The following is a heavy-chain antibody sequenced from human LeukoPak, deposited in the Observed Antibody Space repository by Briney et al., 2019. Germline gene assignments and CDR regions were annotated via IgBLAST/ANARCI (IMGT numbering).Heavy chain of an antibody. CDR3: ARRSHCSSTSCYAGGYDY. D-gene: IGHD2-2*01. CDR2: IYTSGST. J-gene: IGHJ4*02. V-gene: IGHV4-4*07. CDR1: GGSISSYY. Sequence: PSETLSLTCTVSGGSISSYYWSWIRQPAGKGLEWIGRIYTSGSTNYNPSLKSRVTMSVDTSKNQFSLKLSSVTAADTAVYYCARRSHCSSTSCYAGGYDYWGQGTLVTVSS.